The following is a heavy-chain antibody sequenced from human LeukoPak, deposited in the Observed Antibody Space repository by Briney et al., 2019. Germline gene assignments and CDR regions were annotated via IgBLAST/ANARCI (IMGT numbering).Heavy chain of an antibody. CDR3: ARDAGQQEWLLS. Sequence: SQTLSLTCAISGDSVASNTAAWNWIRQSPSRGLEWLGRTYYRSKWYYDYALSMRSRITINPDSSKNQFSLKLSSVTAADTAVYYCARDAGQQEWLLSWGEGTLVTVSS. CDR1: GDSVASNTAA. CDR2: TYYRSKWYY. D-gene: IGHD3-3*01. J-gene: IGHJ5*02. V-gene: IGHV6-1*01.